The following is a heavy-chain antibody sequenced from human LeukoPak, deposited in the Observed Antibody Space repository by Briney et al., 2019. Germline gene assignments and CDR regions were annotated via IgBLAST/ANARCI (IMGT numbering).Heavy chain of an antibody. CDR1: GYTFTSYG. V-gene: IGHV1-18*01. J-gene: IGHJ4*02. Sequence: GASVKVSCTASGYTFTSYGISWVRQAPGQGLEWMGWISAYNGNTNYAQKLQGRVTMTTDTSTSTAYMELRSLRSDDTAVYYCARVDGYYYDRNPRGNNDYWGQGTLVTVSS. CDR2: ISAYNGNT. D-gene: IGHD3-22*01. CDR3: ARVDGYYYDRNPRGNNDY.